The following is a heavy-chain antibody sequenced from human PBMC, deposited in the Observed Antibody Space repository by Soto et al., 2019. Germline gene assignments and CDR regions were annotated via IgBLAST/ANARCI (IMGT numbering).Heavy chain of an antibody. Sequence: QVPLQESGPGLVKPSQTLSVSCAISGDSVSGDSAAWNWVRLSPSRGLEWLARTYSRSRWYNDYAVSVRSRITVNADTSKNQFSLQLTSVTPEDTAIYFCAGTTSHHWLYMDVWGRGTTVTVSS. CDR3: AGTTSHHWLYMDV. D-gene: IGHD1-1*01. J-gene: IGHJ6*03. V-gene: IGHV6-1*01. CDR2: TYSRSRWYN. CDR1: GDSVSGDSAA.